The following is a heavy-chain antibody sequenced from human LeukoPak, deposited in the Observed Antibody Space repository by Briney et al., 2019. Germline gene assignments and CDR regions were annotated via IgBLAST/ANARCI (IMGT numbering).Heavy chain of an antibody. J-gene: IGHJ4*02. CDR2: FDPGDDET. Sequence: ASVKVSCKVSGYSLSELSTHWVRQAPGQGLEWMGGFDPGDDETIYAQKFRGRVTMTEDTSTDTAYLELSSLRSEDTAVYYCALGSHYFYFDYWGQGTLVTVSS. V-gene: IGHV1-24*01. D-gene: IGHD1-26*01. CDR1: GYSLSELS. CDR3: ALGSHYFYFDY.